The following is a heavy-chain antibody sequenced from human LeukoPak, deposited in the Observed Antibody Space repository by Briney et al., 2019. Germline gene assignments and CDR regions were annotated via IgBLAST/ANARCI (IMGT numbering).Heavy chain of an antibody. J-gene: IGHJ3*02. CDR1: GGSISSYY. CDR3: ARERVGYCSSTSCATHAFDI. CDR2: NYTSGST. V-gene: IGHV4-4*07. D-gene: IGHD2-2*01. Sequence: PSETLSLTCTVSGGSISSYYWSRIRQPAGKGLDWIGRNYTSGSTNYNPSLKSRVTMSVDTSKNQFSLKLSSVTAADTAVYYCARERVGYCSSTSCATHAFDIWGQGTMVTVSS.